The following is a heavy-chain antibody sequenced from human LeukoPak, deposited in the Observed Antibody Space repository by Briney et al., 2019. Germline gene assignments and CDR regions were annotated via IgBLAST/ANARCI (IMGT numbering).Heavy chain of an antibody. CDR2: INPGSGGT. CDR1: GYTFTGYY. CDR3: ARGTLTAPRSAFDI. V-gene: IGHV1-2*04. J-gene: IGHJ3*02. Sequence: ASVNVSCRASGYTFTGYYMSWVRQAPGQGLEWMGWINPGSGGTHYAQNFQGWVTMTRDTSISTAYMELSRLRSDDTAVYYCARGTLTAPRSAFDIWGQGTMVTVSS. D-gene: IGHD1-14*01.